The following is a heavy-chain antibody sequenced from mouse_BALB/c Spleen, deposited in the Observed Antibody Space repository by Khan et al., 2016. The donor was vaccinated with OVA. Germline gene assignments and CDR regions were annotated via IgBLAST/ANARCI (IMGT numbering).Heavy chain of an antibody. Sequence: EVQLQQSGPELVKPGASVKMSCKASGYTFTDYYMKWMKQSHGKSLEWIGDINPNTGDIFYNQKFKGKATLTVEKSSSTAYMQLNSLTSVDSAVYYGARGLFDVWGAGTTVTVSS. V-gene: IGHV1-26*01. CDR3: ARGLFDV. CDR2: INPNTGDI. J-gene: IGHJ1*01. CDR1: GYTFTDYY.